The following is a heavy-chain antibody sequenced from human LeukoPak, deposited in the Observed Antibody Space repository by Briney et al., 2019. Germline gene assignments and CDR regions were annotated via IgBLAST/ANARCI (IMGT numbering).Heavy chain of an antibody. D-gene: IGHD2-2*02. CDR3: ARDRATSCYKYYYYYGMDV. CDR2: IWYDGSDK. J-gene: IGHJ6*02. V-gene: IGHV3-33*01. CDR1: GFIFNSYG. Sequence: GGSLRLSCAASGFIFNSYGMHWVRQAPGKGLEWVAVIWYDGSDKYYADSVKGRFTIFRENSKNTLYLQMNSLRAEDTAVYYCARDRATSCYKYYYYYGMDVWGQGTTVTVSS.